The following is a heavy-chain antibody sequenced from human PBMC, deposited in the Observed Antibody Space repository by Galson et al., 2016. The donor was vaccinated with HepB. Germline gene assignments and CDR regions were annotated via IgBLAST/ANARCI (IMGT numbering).Heavy chain of an antibody. Sequence: SLRLSCAASGVTFDYYAMHWVRQAPGKGLEWVSGISWNSGRIGYADSAKGRFTISRDNAKNSLYLQMNSLRAEDTALYYCAKGRSGGNPFFFYAMDVWGQGTTVTVSS. CDR1: GVTFDYYA. V-gene: IGHV3-9*01. D-gene: IGHD4-23*01. CDR2: ISWNSGRI. CDR3: AKGRSGGNPFFFYAMDV. J-gene: IGHJ6*02.